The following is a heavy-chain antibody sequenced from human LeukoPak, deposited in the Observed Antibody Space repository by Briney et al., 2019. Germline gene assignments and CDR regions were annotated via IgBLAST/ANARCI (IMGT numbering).Heavy chain of an antibody. CDR1: GYTFTGYY. V-gene: IGHV1-2*02. CDR2: INPNSGGT. J-gene: IGHJ4*02. CDR3: ARVKVSGSSDY. Sequence: ASVKVSCKASGYTFTGYYIHWVRQAPGQGLEWMGWINPNSGGTNYAQTFQGRVTMTRDTSISTAYMELSRLRSDDTAVYYCARVKVSGSSDYWGQGTLVTVSS. D-gene: IGHD2-2*01.